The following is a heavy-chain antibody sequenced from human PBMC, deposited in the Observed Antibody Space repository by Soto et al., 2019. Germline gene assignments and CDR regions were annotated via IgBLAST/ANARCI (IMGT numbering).Heavy chain of an antibody. D-gene: IGHD3-10*01. J-gene: IGHJ3*02. CDR1: GGTFSTSS. V-gene: IGHV1-69*14. Sequence: QVQLVQSGAEVKKPGSSVKVSCKASGGTFSTSSINWLRQAPGQRPEWMGNILPIFGTADYAQKFRDRVTITSDKSTNTAYMELRSLFSEDAAVYYCARGHEFGGNSEAFDIWGQGTVVTVSS. CDR2: ILPIFGTA. CDR3: ARGHEFGGNSEAFDI.